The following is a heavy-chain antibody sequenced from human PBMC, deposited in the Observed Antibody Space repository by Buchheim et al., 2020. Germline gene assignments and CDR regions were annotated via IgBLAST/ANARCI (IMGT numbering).Heavy chain of an antibody. CDR3: ARVRLVPAANYYAMDV. CDR2: TSSSSSTI. CDR1: GFTFSGFS. D-gene: IGHD2-2*01. J-gene: IGHJ6*02. V-gene: IGHV3-48*01. Sequence: EVQLVESGGGLVRPGGSLRISCAASGFTFSGFSMNWVRQAPGKGLEWVSYTSSSSSTIYYADSVKGRFAISRDNAKSSLFLQMNSLRAEDTAVYYCARVRLVPAANYYAMDVWGQGTT.